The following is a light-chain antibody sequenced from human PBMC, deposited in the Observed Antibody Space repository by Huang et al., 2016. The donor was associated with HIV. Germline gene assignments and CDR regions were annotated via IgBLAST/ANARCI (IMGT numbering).Light chain of an antibody. V-gene: IGKV1-5*03. CDR1: QSISSW. Sequence: DIQMTQSPSTLSASVGDRVTITCRASQSISSWLAWYQQKPGKAPNLLIYKASSLESEVPSRFSGSGSGTEFTLTISSLQPDDFATYYCQQYNSLAWTFGQGTKVEIK. J-gene: IGKJ1*01. CDR2: KAS. CDR3: QQYNSLAWT.